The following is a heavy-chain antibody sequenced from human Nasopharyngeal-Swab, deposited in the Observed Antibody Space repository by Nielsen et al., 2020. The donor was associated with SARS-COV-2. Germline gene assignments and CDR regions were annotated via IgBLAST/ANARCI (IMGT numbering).Heavy chain of an antibody. Sequence: GGSLRLSCAASGFTFSSYWMHWVRQAPGKGLVWVSRINDDGRDTIYADSVKDRFTISRDNAKNTLYLQMNSLRAEDTAVYYCVRATNLGGSLWVPDYWGQGTLVTVSS. J-gene: IGHJ4*02. CDR1: GFTFSSYW. CDR3: VRATNLGGSLWVPDY. D-gene: IGHD5-12*01. V-gene: IGHV3-74*01. CDR2: INDDGRDT.